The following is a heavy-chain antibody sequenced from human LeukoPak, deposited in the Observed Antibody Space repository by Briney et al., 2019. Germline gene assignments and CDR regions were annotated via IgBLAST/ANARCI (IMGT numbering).Heavy chain of an antibody. D-gene: IGHD1-1*01. CDR3: ARGQEATGTTGWFDP. J-gene: IGHJ5*02. Sequence: GGSLRLSCAASGFTFSSYAMHWVRQAPGKGLEWVAVISYDGSNKYYADSVKGRFTISRDNSKNTLYLQMNSLRAEDTAVYYCARGQEATGTTGWFDPWGQGTLVTVSS. CDR2: ISYDGSNK. CDR1: GFTFSSYA. V-gene: IGHV3-30-3*01.